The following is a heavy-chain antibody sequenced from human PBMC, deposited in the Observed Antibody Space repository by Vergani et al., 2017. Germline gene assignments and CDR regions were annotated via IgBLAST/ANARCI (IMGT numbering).Heavy chain of an antibody. CDR1: GFTFSSYA. CDR2: ISGSGGST. Sequence: EVQLLESGGGLVQPGGSLRLSCAASGFTFSSYAMSWVRQAPGKGLEWVSGISGSGGSTYYADSVKGRFAISRDNSKNTLYLQMNSLRAEDTAVDYCAKGKGSSWYYLDYWGQGTLVTVSS. V-gene: IGHV3-23*01. CDR3: AKGKGSSWYYLDY. J-gene: IGHJ4*02. D-gene: IGHD6-13*01.